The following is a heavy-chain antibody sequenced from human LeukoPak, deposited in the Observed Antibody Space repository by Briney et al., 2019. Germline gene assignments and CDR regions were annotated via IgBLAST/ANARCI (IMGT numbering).Heavy chain of an antibody. V-gene: IGHV3-30-3*01. J-gene: IGHJ4*02. CDR3: AKDGDRGGSCYLCSPHDY. CDR2: ISYDGSNK. D-gene: IGHD2-15*01. Sequence: PGGSLRLSCAASGFTFSSYAMHWVRQAPGKGLEWVAVISYDGSNKYYADSVKGRFTISRDNSKNTLYLQMNSLRAEDTAVYYCAKDGDRGGSCYLCSPHDYWGQGTLVTVSS. CDR1: GFTFSSYA.